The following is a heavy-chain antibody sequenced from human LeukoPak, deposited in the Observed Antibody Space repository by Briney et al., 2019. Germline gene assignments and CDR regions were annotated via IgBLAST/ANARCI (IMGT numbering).Heavy chain of an antibody. J-gene: IGHJ4*02. CDR3: ARLGDVEVNGGTLDY. D-gene: IGHD3-16*01. Sequence: PSETLSLTCTVSGGSISGNYYWGWIRQPPGKGLEWIASIFYSGESNKSPSLKNRVTVSVDTSKNQFFLKLTSVTVADTAVYFFARLGDVEVNGGTLDYGGRGTLATVSS. V-gene: IGHV4-39*01. CDR1: GGSISGNYY. CDR2: IFYSGES.